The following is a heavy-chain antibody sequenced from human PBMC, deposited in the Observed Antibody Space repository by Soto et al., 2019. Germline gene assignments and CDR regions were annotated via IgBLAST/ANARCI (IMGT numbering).Heavy chain of an antibody. D-gene: IGHD3-3*01. J-gene: IGHJ3*02. CDR2: ISWNSGIL. V-gene: IGHV3-9*01. CDR1: GFTFDDYP. CDR3: GKDGLTAICKQVYDGVVI. Sequence: EVQLVESGGDLVQPGRSLRLSCAASGFTFDDYPMHWVRQAPGKGLEWVSGISWNSGILGYADSVWGRFSISRDNAKKSLYLQMNSLRPEDTALYFCGKDGLTAICKQVYDGVVIWGRGTMVTVSS.